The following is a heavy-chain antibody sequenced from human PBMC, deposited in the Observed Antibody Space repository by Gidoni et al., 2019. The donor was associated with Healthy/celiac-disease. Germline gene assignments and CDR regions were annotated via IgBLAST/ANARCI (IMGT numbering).Heavy chain of an antibody. J-gene: IGHJ4*02. CDR2: IYWNDDK. D-gene: IGHD5-12*01. CDR1: GFSLRTSGVG. CDR3: AHRRGMATIKGGYYFDY. Sequence: QITLKESGPTLVKPTQTLTLTCTFSGFSLRTSGVGVGWIRQPPGKALEWLALIYWNDDKRYSPSLKSRLTITKDTSKNQVVLTMTNMDPVDTATYYCAHRRGMATIKGGYYFDYWGQGTLVTVSS. V-gene: IGHV2-5*01.